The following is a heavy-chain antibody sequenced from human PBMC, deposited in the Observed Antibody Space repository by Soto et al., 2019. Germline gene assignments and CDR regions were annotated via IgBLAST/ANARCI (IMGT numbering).Heavy chain of an antibody. CDR2: ITSTTNYI. CDR3: ARESEDLTSNFDY. J-gene: IGHJ4*02. V-gene: IGHV3-21*06. Sequence: GGSLRLSCAASGFTFTRYSMNWVRQAPGKGLEWVSSITSTTNYIYYGDSMKGRFTISRDNAKNSLYLEMNSLRAEDTAVYYCARESEDLTSNFDYWGQGTLVTGSS. CDR1: GFTFTRYS.